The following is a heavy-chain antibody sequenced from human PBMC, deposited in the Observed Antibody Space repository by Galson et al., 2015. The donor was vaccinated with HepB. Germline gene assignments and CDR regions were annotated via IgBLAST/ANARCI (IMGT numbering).Heavy chain of an antibody. CDR1: GGSLSGYS. Sequence: ETLSLTCGVYGGSLSGYSWNWVRQSPGKGLEWIGEIYHGGNTNYNPSPKSRVTISVDKSRNQFSLMLTSVTAADTAVYYCARTEEPTTMGDGGLLFDPWGQGTLVIVSS. D-gene: IGHD3-10*01. J-gene: IGHJ5*02. V-gene: IGHV4-34*01. CDR2: IYHGGNT. CDR3: ARTEEPTTMGDGGLLFDP.